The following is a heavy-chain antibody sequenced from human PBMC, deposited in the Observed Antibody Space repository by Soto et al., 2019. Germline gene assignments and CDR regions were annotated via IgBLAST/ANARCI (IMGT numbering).Heavy chain of an antibody. CDR1: GFTFSSYS. D-gene: IGHD3-3*01. CDR2: ISSSSYI. Sequence: PGGSLRLSCAASGFTFSSYSMNWVRQAPGKGLEWVSSISSSSYIYYADSVKGRFTISRDNAKNSLYLQMNSLRAEDTAVYYCARDPAITIFGVVPPPHYGMDVWGQGTTVTVSS. CDR3: ARDPAITIFGVVPPPHYGMDV. J-gene: IGHJ6*02. V-gene: IGHV3-21*01.